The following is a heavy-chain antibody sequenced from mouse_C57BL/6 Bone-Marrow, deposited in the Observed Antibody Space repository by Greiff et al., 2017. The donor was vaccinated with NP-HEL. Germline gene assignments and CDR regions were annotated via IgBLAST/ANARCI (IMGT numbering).Heavy chain of an antibody. V-gene: IGHV5-17*01. Sequence: EVQRVESGGGLVKPGGSLKLSCAASGFTFSDYGMHWVRQAPEKGLEWVAYISSGSSTIYYADTVKGRFTISIDNAKNTLFLQMTRLRSEDTAMYYCTRRSYYYGNSYFDYWGQSTTLTVSS. CDR1: GFTFSDYG. CDR2: ISSGSSTI. D-gene: IGHD1-1*01. J-gene: IGHJ2*01. CDR3: TRRSYYYGNSYFDY.